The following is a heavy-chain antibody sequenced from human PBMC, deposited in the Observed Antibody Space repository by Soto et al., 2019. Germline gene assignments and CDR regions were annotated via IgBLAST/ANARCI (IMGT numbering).Heavy chain of an antibody. J-gene: IGHJ3*02. CDR2: ISAYNGNT. CDR1: GYTFTSYG. V-gene: IGHV1-18*04. Sequence: ASVKVSCKASGYTFTSYGISWVRQAPGQGLEWMGWISAYNGNTNYAQKLQDRVIMTTDTSTSTAYMELRSLRSDDTAVYYCARDQYYDSSGFLAASDIWGQGTMVTVS. D-gene: IGHD3-22*01. CDR3: ARDQYYDSSGFLAASDI.